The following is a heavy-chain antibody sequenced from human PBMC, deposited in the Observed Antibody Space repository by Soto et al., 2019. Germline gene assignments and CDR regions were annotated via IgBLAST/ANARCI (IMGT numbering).Heavy chain of an antibody. D-gene: IGHD2-15*01. CDR2: ISAYNGNT. V-gene: IGHV1-18*01. J-gene: IGHJ6*03. Sequence: ASVKVSCKASGYTFTSYGISWVRQAPGQGLEWMGWISAYNGNTNYAQKLQGRVTMTTDTSTSTAYMELRSLRSDDTAVYYCARQRAILVDAATSYYYYYMDVWGKGTTVTVSS. CDR3: ARQRAILVDAATSYYYYYMDV. CDR1: GYTFTSYG.